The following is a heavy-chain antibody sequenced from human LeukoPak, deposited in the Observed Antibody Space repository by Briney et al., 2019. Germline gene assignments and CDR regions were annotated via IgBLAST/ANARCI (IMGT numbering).Heavy chain of an antibody. Sequence: GGSLRLSCAASGFTVSSNDMSWVRQAPGKGLECISVIYSGGSTDYADSVKGRLTISRDYSKNTLYLQMNSLRAEDTAVYYCARDALGGELLRVVYWFDPWGQGTLVTVSS. J-gene: IGHJ5*02. D-gene: IGHD1-26*01. CDR3: ARDALGGELLRVVYWFDP. CDR2: IYSGGST. V-gene: IGHV3-53*01. CDR1: GFTVSSND.